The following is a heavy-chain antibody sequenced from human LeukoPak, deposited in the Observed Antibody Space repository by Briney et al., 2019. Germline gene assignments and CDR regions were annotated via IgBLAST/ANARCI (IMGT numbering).Heavy chain of an antibody. Sequence: SETLSLTCAVYGGSFSGYYWSWIRQPPGKGQEWIGEINHSGSTNYNPSLKSRVTISVDTSKNQFSLKLSSVTAADTAVYYCARDRPQIRYCSGGSCYSPWGQGTLVTVSS. V-gene: IGHV4-34*01. D-gene: IGHD2-15*01. CDR3: ARDRPQIRYCSGGSCYSP. CDR2: INHSGST. J-gene: IGHJ4*02. CDR1: GGSFSGYY.